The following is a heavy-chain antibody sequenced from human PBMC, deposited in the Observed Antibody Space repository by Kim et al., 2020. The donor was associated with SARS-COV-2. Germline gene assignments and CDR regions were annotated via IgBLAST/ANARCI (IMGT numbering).Heavy chain of an antibody. CDR3: ARHNRHKGVVGLAFSYFEH. V-gene: IGHV1-46*01. J-gene: IGHJ4*02. Sequence: ASVKVSCKASGYTFINYYIHWVRQAPGQGLEWMGMINPNDDSTTYAQRFQGRVTMTRDTSTSTVYMELTNLSSEGTAVYYCARHNRHKGVVGLAFSYFEHWGQGTLVTVSS. CDR1: GYTFINYY. D-gene: IGHD3-3*01. CDR2: INPNDDST.